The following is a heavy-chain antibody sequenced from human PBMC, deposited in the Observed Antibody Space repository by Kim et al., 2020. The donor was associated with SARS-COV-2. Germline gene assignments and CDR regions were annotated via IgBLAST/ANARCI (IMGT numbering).Heavy chain of an antibody. CDR3: AKEYSSSWFVYGYYYYYGMAV. D-gene: IGHD6-13*01. CDR2: IWYDGSNK. J-gene: IGHJ6*02. Sequence: GGSLRLSCAASGFTFSSYGMHWVRQAPGKGLEWVAVIWYDGSNKYYADSVKGRFTISRDNSKNTLYLQMNSLRAEDTAVYYCAKEYSSSWFVYGYYYYYGMAVWGQGTTVTVSS. V-gene: IGHV3-33*06. CDR1: GFTFSSYG.